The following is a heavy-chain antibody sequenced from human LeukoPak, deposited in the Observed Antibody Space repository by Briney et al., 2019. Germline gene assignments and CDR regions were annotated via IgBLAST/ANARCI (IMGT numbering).Heavy chain of an antibody. D-gene: IGHD6-19*01. V-gene: IGHV2-70*01. CDR1: GFSLSTTGMC. J-gene: IGHJ4*02. Sequence: SGPTLVHPPPPLTLTYNFSGFSLSTTGMCVTWFRQPPGKALEWLALIDWDDDKYYSTSLKTRLTISKDTSKDQVVLTLTNMDPVDTATYYCTRISPWPKRTAVARDFWGQGTLVTVSS. CDR3: TRISPWPKRTAVARDF. CDR2: IDWDDDK.